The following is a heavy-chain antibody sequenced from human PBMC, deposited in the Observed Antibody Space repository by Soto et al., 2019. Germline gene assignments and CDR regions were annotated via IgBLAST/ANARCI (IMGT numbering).Heavy chain of an antibody. CDR1: GYTFTNYV. Sequence: ASVKVSCKASGYTFTNYVIHWVRQAPGQGLEWMGWINPLKGNTKYAQKVQGRVSVTTDTSAKTVYMELSGRRYDDKALEYWASSGDHPFDYWGQGTLVTVSS. CDR2: INPLKGNT. J-gene: IGHJ4*02. D-gene: IGHD6-25*01. CDR3: ASSGDHPFDY. V-gene: IGHV1-18*01.